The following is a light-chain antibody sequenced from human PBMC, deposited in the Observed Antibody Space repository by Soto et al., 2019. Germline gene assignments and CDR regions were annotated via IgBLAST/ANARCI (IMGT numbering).Light chain of an antibody. Sequence: QSVLTQPASVSGSPGQSITISCSGSSSDVINYNYVSWYQQHPGQAPKLMIYEVNNRPSGISNRFSGSKSGNTASLTISGLQAEDEADYYCSSKTSTSTLLFGGGTKVTVL. V-gene: IGLV2-14*01. CDR3: SSKTSTSTLL. CDR1: SSDVINYNY. CDR2: EVN. J-gene: IGLJ2*01.